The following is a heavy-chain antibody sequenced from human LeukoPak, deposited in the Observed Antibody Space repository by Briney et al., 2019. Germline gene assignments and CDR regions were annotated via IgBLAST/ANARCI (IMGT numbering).Heavy chain of an antibody. D-gene: IGHD3-22*01. Sequence: ASVKVSCKASGYTFTSYGISWVRQAPGQGLEWMGWISAYDGNTNYAQKLQGRVTMTTDTSTSTAYMELRSLRSDDTAVYYCASSYYDSSGYRDFDYWGQGTLVTVSS. CDR3: ASSYYDSSGYRDFDY. CDR1: GYTFTSYG. CDR2: ISAYDGNT. J-gene: IGHJ4*02. V-gene: IGHV1-18*01.